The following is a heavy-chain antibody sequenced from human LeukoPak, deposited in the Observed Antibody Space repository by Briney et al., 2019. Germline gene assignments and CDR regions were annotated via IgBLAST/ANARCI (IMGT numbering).Heavy chain of an antibody. D-gene: IGHD1-26*01. CDR1: GGSFSGYY. Sequence: SETLSLTCAVYGGSFSGYYWSWIRQPPGKGLEWIGEINHSGSTNYNPSLKSRVTISVDTSKNQFSLKLSSVTAADTAVYYCARRGVGASQNDAFDIWGQGTMVTVSS. CDR3: ARRGVGASQNDAFDI. V-gene: IGHV4-34*01. J-gene: IGHJ3*02. CDR2: INHSGST.